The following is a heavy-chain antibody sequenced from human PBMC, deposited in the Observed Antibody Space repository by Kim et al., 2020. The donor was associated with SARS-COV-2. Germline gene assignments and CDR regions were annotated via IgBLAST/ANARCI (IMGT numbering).Heavy chain of an antibody. CDR2: IIPIFGTA. CDR1: GGTFSSYA. J-gene: IGHJ6*02. CDR3: ARVGVGYCSGGSCYSDYYYYYGMDV. D-gene: IGHD2-15*01. V-gene: IGHV1-69*13. Sequence: SVKVSCKASGGTFSSYAISWVRQAPGQGLEWMGGIIPIFGTANYAQKFQGRVTITADESTSTAYMELSSLRSEDTAVYYCARVGVGYCSGGSCYSDYYYYYGMDVWGQGTTVTVSS.